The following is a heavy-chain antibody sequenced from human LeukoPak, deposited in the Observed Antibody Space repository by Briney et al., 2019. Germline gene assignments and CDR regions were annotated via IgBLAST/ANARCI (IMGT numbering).Heavy chain of an antibody. V-gene: IGHV3-23*01. CDR3: AKVPYSDYGSGRPPFMDV. Sequence: GGPLRSSCAAPGSTFSNTATSWVRRGPGRGRSWVSPIIDMGSSTCYADSVQGRFTISRDNSKNTLYLQMNSLRVEDTAIYYCAKVPYSDYGSGRPPFMDVWGQGTTVAVSS. CDR2: IIDMGSST. J-gene: IGHJ6*02. CDR1: GSTFSNTA. D-gene: IGHD3-10*01.